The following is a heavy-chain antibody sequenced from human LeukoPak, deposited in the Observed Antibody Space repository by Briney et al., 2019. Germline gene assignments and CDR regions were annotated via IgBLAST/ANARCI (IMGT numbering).Heavy chain of an antibody. V-gene: IGHV3-73*01. CDR3: ARGFPCSGGSCYEFYLDY. D-gene: IGHD2-15*01. CDR1: GFTFSGSA. Sequence: GGSLRLSCAASGFTFSGSAMHWVRQASGKGLEWVGRIRSKANSYATAYAASVKGRFTISRDDSKNTAYLQMNSLRAEDTALYYCARGFPCSGGSCYEFYLDYWGQGTLVTVSS. J-gene: IGHJ4*02. CDR2: IRSKANSYAT.